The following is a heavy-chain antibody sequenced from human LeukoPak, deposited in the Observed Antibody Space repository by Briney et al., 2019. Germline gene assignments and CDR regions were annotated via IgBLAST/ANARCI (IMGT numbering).Heavy chain of an antibody. CDR2: IYYSGST. D-gene: IGHD3-3*01. J-gene: IGHJ5*02. Sequence: SQTLSLTCTVSGGSISSGDYYWSWIRQPPGKGLEWIGYIYYSGSTYYNPSLKSRVTISVDTSKNQFSLKLSSVTAADTAVYYCARAGRSHYGFWSAYRGEWFDPWGQGTLVTVSS. V-gene: IGHV4-30-4*01. CDR3: ARAGRSHYGFWSAYRGEWFDP. CDR1: GGSISSGDYY.